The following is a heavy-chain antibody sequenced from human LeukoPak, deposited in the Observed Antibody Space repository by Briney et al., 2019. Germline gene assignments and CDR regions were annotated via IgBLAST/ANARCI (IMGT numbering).Heavy chain of an antibody. CDR2: FDPEDGET. CDR3: ARGVRNIVVVTAIDFDY. V-gene: IGHV1-24*01. D-gene: IGHD2-21*02. J-gene: IGHJ4*02. CDR1: GYTLTELS. Sequence: ASVKVSCKVSGYTLTELSMHWVRQAPGKGLEWMGGFDPEDGETIYAQKFQGRVTMTRDTSTSTVYMELSSLRSEDTAVYYCARGVRNIVVVTAIDFDYWGQGTLVTVSS.